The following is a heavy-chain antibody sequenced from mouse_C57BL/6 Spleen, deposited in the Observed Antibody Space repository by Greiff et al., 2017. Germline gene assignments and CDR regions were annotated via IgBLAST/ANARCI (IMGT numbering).Heavy chain of an antibody. Sequence: EVHLVESGPELVKPGASVKMSCKASGYTFTDYNMHWVKQSHGKSLEWIGYINPNNGGTSYNQKFKGKATLTVNKSSSTAYMELRSLTSEDSAVYYCARNGLYCYGSSYVAYWGQGTTLTVSS. J-gene: IGHJ2*01. V-gene: IGHV1-22*01. CDR2: INPNNGGT. CDR3: ARNGLYCYGSSYVAY. CDR1: GYTFTDYN. D-gene: IGHD1-1*01.